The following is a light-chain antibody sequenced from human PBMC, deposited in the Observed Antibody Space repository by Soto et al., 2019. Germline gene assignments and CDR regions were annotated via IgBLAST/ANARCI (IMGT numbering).Light chain of an antibody. J-gene: IGLJ1*01. V-gene: IGLV2-14*02. CDR2: EVS. CDR1: SSDVGSYSL. Sequence: QSALTQPASVSGSPGQSITISCTGTSSDVGSYSLVSWYQQHPGKAPKLIIYEVSNRPSGVSNRFSGSKSGNTASLTISGLQAEDEADYYCNSYTSKSTGVFGTGTKLTVL. CDR3: NSYTSKSTGV.